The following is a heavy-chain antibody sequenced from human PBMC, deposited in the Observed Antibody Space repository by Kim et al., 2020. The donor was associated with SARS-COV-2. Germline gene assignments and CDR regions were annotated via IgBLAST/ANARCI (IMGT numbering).Heavy chain of an antibody. J-gene: IGHJ4*02. D-gene: IGHD6-19*01. Sequence: GGSLRLSCAASGFTFSSYAMSWVRQAPGKGLEWVSAISGSGGSTYYADSVKGRFTISRDNSKNTLYLQMNSLRAEDTAVYYCAKVRLRIAVAGQYYFDYWGQGTLVTVSS. CDR2: ISGSGGST. CDR3: AKVRLRIAVAGQYYFDY. V-gene: IGHV3-23*01. CDR1: GFTFSSYA.